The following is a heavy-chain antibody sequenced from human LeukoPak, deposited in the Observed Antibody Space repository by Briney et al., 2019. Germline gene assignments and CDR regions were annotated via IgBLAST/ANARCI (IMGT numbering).Heavy chain of an antibody. CDR1: GFTFSSYG. V-gene: IGHV3-30*02. CDR2: IRYDGSNK. CDR3: ARARGYSYGYYYYYMDV. D-gene: IGHD5-18*01. Sequence: GGSLRLSCAASGFTFSSYGMHWVRQAPGKGLEWVAFIRYDGSNKYYADSVKGRFTISRDNAKNSLYLQMNSLRAEDTAVYYCARARGYSYGYYYYYMDVWGKGTTVTVSS. J-gene: IGHJ6*03.